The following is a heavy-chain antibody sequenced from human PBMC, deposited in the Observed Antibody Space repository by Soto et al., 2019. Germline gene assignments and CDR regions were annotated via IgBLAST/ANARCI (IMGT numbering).Heavy chain of an antibody. CDR1: DFAFRLHG. D-gene: IGHD3-10*01. CDR2: IWHDGTRK. CDR3: ARDRSSSYSYAMDL. V-gene: IGHV3-33*01. J-gene: IGHJ6*04. Sequence: QGHLVESGGGVVQPGGSLTLSCSVSDFAFRLHGIHWVRHTPGKGLEWVAMIWHDGTRKYFRDYVRGRFTISRDSAKNKIYLQMNNLIGDDSALYFCARDRSSSYSYAMDLWGKGTTVTVSS.